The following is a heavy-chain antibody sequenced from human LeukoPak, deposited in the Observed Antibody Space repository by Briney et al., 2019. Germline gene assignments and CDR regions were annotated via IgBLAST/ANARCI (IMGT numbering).Heavy chain of an antibody. J-gene: IGHJ3*02. CDR2: IRKDGSVI. V-gene: IGHV3-7*01. CDR3: ASDTAPRIAGIYYDAFDI. Sequence: PGGSLRLSCAASGFTFSAYWMTWVRQAPGKGLEWVANIRKDGSVIHYLDSVKGRFTISRDNAKNSLYLQMSSLRGEDTALYYFASDTAPRIAGIYYDAFDIWGPGTMVTVSS. CDR1: GFTFSAYW. D-gene: IGHD3-10*01.